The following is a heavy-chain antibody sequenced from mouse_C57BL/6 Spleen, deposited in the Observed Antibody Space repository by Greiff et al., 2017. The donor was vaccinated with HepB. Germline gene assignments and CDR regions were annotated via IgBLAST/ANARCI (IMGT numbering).Heavy chain of an antibody. V-gene: IGHV1-15*01. CDR1: GYTFTDYE. J-gene: IGHJ4*01. Sequence: QVQLQQSGAELVRPGASVTLSCKASGYTFTDYEMHWVKQTPVHGLEWIGAIDPETGGTAYNQKFKGKAILTADKSSSTAYRELRSLTSEDSAVYYCTRAQAYAMDYWGQGTSVTVSS. CDR2: IDPETGGT. CDR3: TRAQAYAMDY. D-gene: IGHD3-2*02.